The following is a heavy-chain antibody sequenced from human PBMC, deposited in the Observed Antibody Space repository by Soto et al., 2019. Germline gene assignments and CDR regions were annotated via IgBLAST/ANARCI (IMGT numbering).Heavy chain of an antibody. CDR2: VFYTGST. Sequence: VQLQESGPGLVKPSETLSLICTVSGDSISGYYWTWIRQPPGKGLEWIGDVFYTGSTTYNPSLKSRVTISVDTANNPFSFKLISVTAADTAGYFCARIERGYFVYWGQGTLLTVSS. V-gene: IGHV4-59*08. D-gene: IGHD3-3*01. CDR3: ARIERGYFVY. J-gene: IGHJ4*02. CDR1: GDSISGYY.